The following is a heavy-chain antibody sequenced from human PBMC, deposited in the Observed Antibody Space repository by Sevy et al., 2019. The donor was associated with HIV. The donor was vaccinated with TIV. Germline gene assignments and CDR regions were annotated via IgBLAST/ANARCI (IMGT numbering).Heavy chain of an antibody. CDR1: GFTFSTYA. D-gene: IGHD1-26*01. CDR2: ISGSGGTT. Sequence: GGCLRLSCAASGFTFSTYAMTWVRQAPGKGLEWVSVISGSGGTTYYSDSVKGRFTISRDNSKNTVYLQMNSLRPEDTAVYYCAKDREGSYYYFDSWGQGTLVTVSS. V-gene: IGHV3-23*01. CDR3: AKDREGSYYYFDS. J-gene: IGHJ4*02.